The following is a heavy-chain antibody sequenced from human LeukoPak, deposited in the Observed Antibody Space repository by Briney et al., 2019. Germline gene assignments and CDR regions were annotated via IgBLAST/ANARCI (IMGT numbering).Heavy chain of an antibody. CDR1: GFTVISNY. D-gene: IGHD6-13*01. J-gene: IGHJ3*02. Sequence: GGSLRLSCAASGFTVISNYMSWVRQAPGKGLEWVSYISSSSSTIYYADSVKGRFTISRDNAKNSLYLQMNSLRAEDTAVYYCARDGMYSSSWNGAFDIWGQGTMVTVSS. V-gene: IGHV3-48*01. CDR3: ARDGMYSSSWNGAFDI. CDR2: ISSSSSTI.